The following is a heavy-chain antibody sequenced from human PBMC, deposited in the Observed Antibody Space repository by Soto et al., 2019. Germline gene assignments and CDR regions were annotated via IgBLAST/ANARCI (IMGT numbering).Heavy chain of an antibody. Sequence: SQTLSLTCAISGDSVSSNSAAWNWIRQSPSRGLEWLGRTYYRSKCYNDYAVSVKSRITINPDTSKNQFSLQLKSVTPEDTAVYYCARGGCYYGSGSYCYFDYWGQGTLVTVSS. CDR1: GDSVSSNSAA. D-gene: IGHD3-10*01. V-gene: IGHV6-1*01. CDR2: TYYRSKCYN. CDR3: ARGGCYYGSGSYCYFDY. J-gene: IGHJ4*02.